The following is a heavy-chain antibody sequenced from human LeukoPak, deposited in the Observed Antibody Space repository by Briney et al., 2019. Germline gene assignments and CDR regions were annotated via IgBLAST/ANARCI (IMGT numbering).Heavy chain of an antibody. V-gene: IGHV1-2*04. Sequence: ASVKVSCKASGYTFTGYYMHWVRQAPGQGLEWIGWINPNSGGTNYAQKFQGWVTMTRDTSISTAYMELSRLRSEDTAVYYCARDGAMATTDYWGQGTLVTVSS. CDR2: INPNSGGT. CDR1: GYTFTGYY. J-gene: IGHJ4*02. D-gene: IGHD5-18*01. CDR3: ARDGAMATTDY.